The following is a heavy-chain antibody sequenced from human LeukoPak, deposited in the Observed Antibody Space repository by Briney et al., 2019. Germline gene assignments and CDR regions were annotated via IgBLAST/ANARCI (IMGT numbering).Heavy chain of an antibody. D-gene: IGHD3-10*01. CDR3: ARDRVRGVKAFDY. V-gene: IGHV3-20*01. J-gene: IGHJ4*02. CDR1: GFTFSSYW. CDR2: INWSGGST. Sequence: GGSLRLSCAASGFTFSSYWMSWVRQAPGKGLEWVSDINWSGGSTVYADSVKGRFTISRDNAKNSLYLQMNSLRAEDTALYHCARDRVRGVKAFDYWGQGTLVTVSS.